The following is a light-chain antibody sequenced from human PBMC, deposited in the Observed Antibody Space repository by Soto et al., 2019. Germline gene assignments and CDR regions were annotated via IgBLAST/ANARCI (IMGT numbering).Light chain of an antibody. CDR1: SSDVGGYNY. CDR3: SSYTSSTTWV. Sequence: QSVLTQPASVSGSPGQSITISCTGTSSDVGGYNYVSWYQQHPGKAPKLMISEVSNRPSGVSNRFSGSKSGNTASPTISGLQAEDEADYYCSSYTSSTTWVFGGGTKLTVL. V-gene: IGLV2-14*01. J-gene: IGLJ3*02. CDR2: EVS.